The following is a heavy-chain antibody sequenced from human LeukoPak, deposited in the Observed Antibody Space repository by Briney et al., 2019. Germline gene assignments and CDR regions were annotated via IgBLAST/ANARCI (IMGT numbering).Heavy chain of an antibody. CDR3: ARTYYDILTSYNPYFDY. J-gene: IGHJ4*02. D-gene: IGHD3-9*01. CDR2: ISTSSSYI. Sequence: GGSLRLSCAASGFTFSSYSMNWVRQAPGKGLEWVSSISTSSSYIYYADSVKGRFTISRDNAKNSLYLQMNSLRAEDTAVYYCARTYYDILTSYNPYFDYWGQGTLVTVSS. CDR1: GFTFSSYS. V-gene: IGHV3-21*01.